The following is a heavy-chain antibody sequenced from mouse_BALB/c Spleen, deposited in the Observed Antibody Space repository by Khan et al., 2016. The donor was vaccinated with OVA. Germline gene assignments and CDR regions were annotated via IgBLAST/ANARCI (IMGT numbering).Heavy chain of an antibody. Sequence: QMQLEESGAELVRPGSSVKISCKASGFAFSSYWMNWMKQRPGQGLEWIGQIYPGDGDTDANGQFKGKATLTADTSSSTAYMQLSSLTYEDSACYFCAKAYGYWYFDVWGAGTTVTVSS. CDR3: AKAYGYWYFDV. V-gene: IGHV1-80*01. D-gene: IGHD1-1*01. CDR2: IYPGDGDT. CDR1: GFAFSSYW. J-gene: IGHJ1*01.